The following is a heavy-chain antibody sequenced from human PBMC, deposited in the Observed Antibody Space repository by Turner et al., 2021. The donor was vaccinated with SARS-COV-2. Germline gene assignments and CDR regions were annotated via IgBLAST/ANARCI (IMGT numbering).Heavy chain of an antibody. V-gene: IGHV3-53*01. CDR1: GFTVSSNY. Sequence: DVQLVESGGGLIQPGGSLRLSCAASGFTVSSNYMSWVRQAPGKGVEWVSVNYSGGSTYYADSVKGRFTISRDNSKNTLNLQMNSLRAEDTAVYYCARDLMEVGGMDVWGQGTTVTVSS. CDR3: ARDLMEVGGMDV. CDR2: NYSGGST. D-gene: IGHD3-3*01. J-gene: IGHJ6*02.